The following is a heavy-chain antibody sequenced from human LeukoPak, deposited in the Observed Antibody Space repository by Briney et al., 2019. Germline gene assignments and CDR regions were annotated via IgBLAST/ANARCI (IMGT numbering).Heavy chain of an antibody. Sequence: GGSLRLSCAASGFSFNNNAMSWVRQAPGKGLEWVSAINGGGDATEYADSVEGRFTISRHNAKNTLYLQMNSLRAEDTAVYFCARDFSGAIDYWGRGTQVTVSS. J-gene: IGHJ4*02. V-gene: IGHV3-23*01. CDR2: INGGGDAT. CDR1: GFSFNNNA. D-gene: IGHD3-10*01. CDR3: ARDFSGAIDY.